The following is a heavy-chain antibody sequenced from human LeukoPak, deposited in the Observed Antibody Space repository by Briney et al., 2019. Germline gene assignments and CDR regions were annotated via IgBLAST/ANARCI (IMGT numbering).Heavy chain of an antibody. Sequence: GRSLRLSCAASGFTFSSYGMHWVRQAPGKGLEWVAVIWYDGSNKYYADSVKGRFTISRDNSKNTLYLQMNSLRAEDTAVYYCARLIAVAAAPDYWGQGTLVTVSS. J-gene: IGHJ4*02. CDR2: IWYDGSNK. CDR1: GFTFSSYG. V-gene: IGHV3-33*08. CDR3: ARLIAVAAAPDY. D-gene: IGHD6-19*01.